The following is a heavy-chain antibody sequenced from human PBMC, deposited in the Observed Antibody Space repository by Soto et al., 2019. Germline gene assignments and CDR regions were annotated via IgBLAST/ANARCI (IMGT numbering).Heavy chain of an antibody. D-gene: IGHD1-26*01. J-gene: IGHJ4*02. Sequence: SETLSLTCTVSGGSISSSSYYWGWIRQPPGKGLEWIGSIYYSGSTYYNPSLKSRVTISVDTSKNQFSLKLSSVTAADTAVYYCARVYSGSYSDSWGQGTPVTVSA. CDR1: GGSISSSSYY. V-gene: IGHV4-39*07. CDR2: IYYSGST. CDR3: ARVYSGSYSDS.